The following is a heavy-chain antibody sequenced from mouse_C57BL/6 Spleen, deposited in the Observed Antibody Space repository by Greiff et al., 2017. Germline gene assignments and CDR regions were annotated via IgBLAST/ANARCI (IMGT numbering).Heavy chain of an antibody. CDR3: AANLYGSSFAY. CDR1: GYSITSGYY. J-gene: IGHJ3*01. D-gene: IGHD1-1*01. V-gene: IGHV3-6*01. Sequence: EVQLQQSGPGLVKPSQSLSLTCSVTGYSITSGYYWNWIRQFPGNKLEWMGYISYDGSNNYNPSLKNRISITRDTSKNQFFLKLNSVTTEDTATYYCAANLYGSSFAYWGQGTLVTVSA. CDR2: ISYDGSN.